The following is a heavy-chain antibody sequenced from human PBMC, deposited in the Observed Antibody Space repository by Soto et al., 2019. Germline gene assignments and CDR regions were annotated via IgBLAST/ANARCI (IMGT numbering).Heavy chain of an antibody. CDR1: GGTFSSYA. CDR2: IIPIFGTA. Sequence: SVKVSCKASGGTFSSYAISWVGQAPAQGLEWMGGIIPIFGTANYAQKFQGRVTITADESTSTSYMELSMLRSEDTAVYYCAREYSSQNWLKLWRQPTQVIFSS. D-gene: IGHD6-13*01. CDR3: AREYSSQNWLKL. J-gene: IGHJ1*01. V-gene: IGHV1-69*13.